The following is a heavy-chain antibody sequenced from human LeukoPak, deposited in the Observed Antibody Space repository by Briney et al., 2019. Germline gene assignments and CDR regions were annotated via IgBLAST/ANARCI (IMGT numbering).Heavy chain of an antibody. J-gene: IGHJ3*02. Sequence: SETLSLTCAVSGGSISSGGYSWSWIRQPPGKGLEWIGYIYYSGSTNYKPSLKSRVTISVDTSKNQFSLKLSSVTAADTAVYYCARGSSSWPNDAFYIWGQGTMVTVSS. CDR3: ARGSSSWPNDAFYI. V-gene: IGHV4-61*08. D-gene: IGHD6-13*01. CDR2: IYYSGST. CDR1: GGSISSGGYS.